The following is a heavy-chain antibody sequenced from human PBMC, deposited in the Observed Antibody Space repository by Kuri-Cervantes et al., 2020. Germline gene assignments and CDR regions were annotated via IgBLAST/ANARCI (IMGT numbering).Heavy chain of an antibody. CDR2: ISGSGGST. CDR1: GFTFSSYA. J-gene: IGHJ3*02. V-gene: IGHV3-23*01. D-gene: IGHD1-26*01. CDR3: ARPSGSYSLLDAFDI. Sequence: GGSLRLSCAASGFTFSSYAMSWVRQAPGKGLEWASAISGSGGSTYYADSVKGRFTISRDNSKNTLYLQMNSLRAEDTAVYYCARPSGSYSLLDAFDIWGQGTMVTVSS.